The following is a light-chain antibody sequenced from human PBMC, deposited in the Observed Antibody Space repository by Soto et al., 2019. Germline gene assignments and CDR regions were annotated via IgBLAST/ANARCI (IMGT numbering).Light chain of an antibody. CDR3: RSYAGSNNYVV. J-gene: IGLJ2*01. CDR1: SSDVGGYNY. CDR2: EVS. Sequence: QSVLTQPPSASGSPGQSVTISCTGTSSDVGGYNYVSWYQQHPGKAPKLMIYEVSKRPSGVPDRFSGSKSGNTASLTVSGLQAEDEADYYCRSYAGSNNYVVFGGGTK. V-gene: IGLV2-8*01.